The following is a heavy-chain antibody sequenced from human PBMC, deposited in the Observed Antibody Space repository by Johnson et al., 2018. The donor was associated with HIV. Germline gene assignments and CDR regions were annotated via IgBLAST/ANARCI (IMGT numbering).Heavy chain of an antibody. J-gene: IGHJ3*02. V-gene: IGHV3-25*03. CDR1: QFTFNNYY. CDR2: NPNGGST. D-gene: IGHD6-13*01. CDR3: TRAGQGAYSSSWYGTLGAFDI. Sequence: VQLVESGGGLAKPAWSPRLSCAASQFTFNNYYLNCVRQAPGNGLELTGQDNPNGGSTYLIDSVKGRCTISRDNFKNTLYLQMNSLRAEDTAVYYCTRAGQGAYSSSWYGTLGAFDIWGQGTMVTVSS.